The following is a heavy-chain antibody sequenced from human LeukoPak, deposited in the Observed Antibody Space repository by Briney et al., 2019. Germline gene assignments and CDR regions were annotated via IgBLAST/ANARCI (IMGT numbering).Heavy chain of an antibody. Sequence: TGESLKISCKGSGYSFTSYWIGWVRQMPGKGLEWMGIIYPGDSDTRYSPSFQGQVTISADKSISTAYLQWSSLKASDTAMYYCARGAYCSSTSCAFDYWGQGTLVTVSS. J-gene: IGHJ4*02. D-gene: IGHD2-2*01. CDR3: ARGAYCSSTSCAFDY. CDR2: IYPGDSDT. CDR1: GYSFTSYW. V-gene: IGHV5-51*01.